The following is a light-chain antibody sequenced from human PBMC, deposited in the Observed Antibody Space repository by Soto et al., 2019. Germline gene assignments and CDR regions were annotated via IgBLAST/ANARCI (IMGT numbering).Light chain of an antibody. J-gene: IGKJ3*01. CDR3: QQLNDHP. CDR2: AAS. Sequence: DIQLTQSPSFLSASVGDRVTITCRASQGMSNYLAWYQQKPGKAPKLLIYAASILHSGVPSRFRGCRSGTEFTLTISGLQPEDFATYYCQQLNDHPFGPGTKVDFK. V-gene: IGKV1-9*01. CDR1: QGMSNY.